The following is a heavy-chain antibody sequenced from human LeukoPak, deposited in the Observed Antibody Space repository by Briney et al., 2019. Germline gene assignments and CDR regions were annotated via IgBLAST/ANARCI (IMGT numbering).Heavy chain of an antibody. D-gene: IGHD1-26*01. Sequence: ASVKVSCKASGYTFTSYYMHWVRQAPGQGLEWMGIINPSGGSTSYAQKFQGRVTMTTDTSASTTYMELRSLRSDDTAIYYCARVDSGRYYGHDYWGQGTLVTVTS. J-gene: IGHJ4*02. CDR2: INPSGGST. V-gene: IGHV1-46*01. CDR3: ARVDSGRYYGHDY. CDR1: GYTFTSYY.